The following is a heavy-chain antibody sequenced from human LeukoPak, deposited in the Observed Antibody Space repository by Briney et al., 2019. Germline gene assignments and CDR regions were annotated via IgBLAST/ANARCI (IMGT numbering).Heavy chain of an antibody. Sequence: ASMKVSCKASGYTFTGYYMHWVRQAPGQGLEWMGWINPNSGGTSYAQKFQGRVTMTRDTSISTAYMELNSLRSDDTAVYYCARDGSRGYSGYDHDRWGQGTPVTVSS. D-gene: IGHD5-12*01. V-gene: IGHV1-2*02. J-gene: IGHJ5*02. CDR1: GYTFTGYY. CDR3: ARDGSRGYSGYDHDR. CDR2: INPNSGGT.